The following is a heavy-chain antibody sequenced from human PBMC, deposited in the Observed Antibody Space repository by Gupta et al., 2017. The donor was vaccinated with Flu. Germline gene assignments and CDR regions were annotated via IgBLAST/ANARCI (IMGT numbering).Heavy chain of an antibody. D-gene: IGHD2/OR15-2a*01. CDR2: ISYDGSNK. Sequence: QVQLVESGGGVVQPGRSLRPSCAAPGFTFSSYGMPWVRQAPGTGLEWVAVISYDGSNKYYADSVKGRFTISRDNSKNTLYLQMNSLRAEDTAVYYCAKDLSRETESYRYYYYGMDVWGQGTTVTVSS. V-gene: IGHV3-30*18. CDR3: AKDLSRETESYRYYYYGMDV. J-gene: IGHJ6*02. CDR1: GFTFSSYG.